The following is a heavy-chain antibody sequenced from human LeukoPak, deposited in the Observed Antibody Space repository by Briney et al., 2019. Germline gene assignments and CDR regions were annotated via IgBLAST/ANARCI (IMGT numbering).Heavy chain of an antibody. CDR3: AVTSRSYAFDY. CDR2: INQDGSEA. CDR1: GFTFTNNW. D-gene: IGHD3-16*01. V-gene: IGHV3-7*02. J-gene: IGHJ4*02. Sequence: GGSLRLSCTAAGFTFTNNWMFWVRQAPGKGPEWPANINQDGSEAYSVDSVKGRFTISRDNAKNSVYLQMNSLRVEDTAVYYCAVTSRSYAFDYWGPGTLVTVSS.